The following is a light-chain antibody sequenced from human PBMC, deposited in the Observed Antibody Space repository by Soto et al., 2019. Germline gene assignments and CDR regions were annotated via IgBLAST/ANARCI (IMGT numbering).Light chain of an antibody. CDR3: HQYDIIPRT. CDR1: QDISNY. Sequence: DIQMTQSPSSLSASVGDRVTITCQASQDISNYLSWYQSKPGKAPKLLIYDASNLKTGVPSRFSGSGSGTHFTFTIRSLQPEDIATYYCHQYDIIPRTFGQGTKVEIK. CDR2: DAS. J-gene: IGKJ1*01. V-gene: IGKV1-33*01.